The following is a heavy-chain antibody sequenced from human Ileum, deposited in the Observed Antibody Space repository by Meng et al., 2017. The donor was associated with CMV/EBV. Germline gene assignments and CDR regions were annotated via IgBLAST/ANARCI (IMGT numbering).Heavy chain of an antibody. CDR3: ARARRIRGIFFDV. CDR2: IFYSGSS. Sequence: VSGGSISPAGYYWSWIRQTPGDGLQWIGHIFYSGSSYYNPSLQSRVSISVDTSKNEFSLKLSSVTAADTAIYYCARARRIRGIFFDVWGRGTLVTVSS. J-gene: IGHJ4*01. D-gene: IGHD3-10*01. V-gene: IGHV4-30-4*01. CDR1: GGSISPAGYY.